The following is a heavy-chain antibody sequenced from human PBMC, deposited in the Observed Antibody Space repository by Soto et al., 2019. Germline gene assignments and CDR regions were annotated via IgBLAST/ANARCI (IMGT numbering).Heavy chain of an antibody. Sequence: GESLKISCKGSGYSFTSYWIGWVRQMPGKGLEWMGIIYPGDSDTRYSPSFQGQVTISADKSISTAYLQWSSLKASDTAMYYCARLRDSSGYYEYFQHWGQGTLVTVSS. CDR2: IYPGDSDT. J-gene: IGHJ1*01. V-gene: IGHV5-51*01. CDR1: GYSFTSYW. CDR3: ARLRDSSGYYEYFQH. D-gene: IGHD3-22*01.